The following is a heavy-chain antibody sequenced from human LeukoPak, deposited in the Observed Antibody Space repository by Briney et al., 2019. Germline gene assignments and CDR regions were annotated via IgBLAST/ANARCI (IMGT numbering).Heavy chain of an antibody. CDR1: GGSISSSGYY. Sequence: SETLSLTCTVSGGSISSSGYYWGWIRQPPGKGLEWIGSIYYSGSTYYNPSLKSRVTISVDTSKNQFSLKLSSVTAADTAVYYCARWVAARSVRYYYYYMDVWGKGATVTVSS. D-gene: IGHD6-6*01. J-gene: IGHJ6*03. CDR2: IYYSGST. V-gene: IGHV4-39*07. CDR3: ARWVAARSVRYYYYYMDV.